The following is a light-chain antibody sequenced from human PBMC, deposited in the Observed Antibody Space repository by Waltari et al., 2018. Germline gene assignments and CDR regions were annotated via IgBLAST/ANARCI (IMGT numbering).Light chain of an antibody. CDR1: QSVSSY. CDR3: QQRSNWPPWT. CDR2: DAS. Sequence: ELVLTQSPATPSLSPGERATPPGRASQSVSSYLAWYQQKPGQAPRLLIYDASNRATGIPARFSGSGSGTDFTLTISSLEPEDFAVYYCQQRSNWPPWTFGQGTKVEIK. V-gene: IGKV3-11*01. J-gene: IGKJ1*01.